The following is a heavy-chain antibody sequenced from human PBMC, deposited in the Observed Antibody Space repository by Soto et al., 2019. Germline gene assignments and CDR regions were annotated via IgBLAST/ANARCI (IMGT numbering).Heavy chain of an antibody. CDR2: IIPLFDTT. CDR3: ARYSAGSFWNYAMDV. Sequence: QVQLVQSGAEVKKPGSSVKVSCKASGGTFTNSAFNWVRQAPGQGLEWMGGIIPLFDTTNSAQNFQGRVTFTADDSTSTAYMELSGLRFEDTAAYYCARYSAGSFWNYAMDVWGQGTTVTVSS. D-gene: IGHD6-13*01. J-gene: IGHJ6*02. CDR1: GGTFTNSA. V-gene: IGHV1-69*01.